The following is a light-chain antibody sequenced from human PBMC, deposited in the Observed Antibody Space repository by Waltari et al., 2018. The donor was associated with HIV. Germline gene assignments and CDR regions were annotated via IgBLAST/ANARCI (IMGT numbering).Light chain of an antibody. Sequence: QSALTQPASVSGSPGQAITIPCTGTSSDVGLYNYVSWYQQHPGKAPNLMIYEVSNRPSGVSNRFSGSKSGNTASLTISGLQAEDEADYYCSSYTGSSTLYVFGTGTKVTVL. CDR2: EVS. V-gene: IGLV2-14*01. CDR3: SSYTGSSTLYV. J-gene: IGLJ1*01. CDR1: SSDVGLYNY.